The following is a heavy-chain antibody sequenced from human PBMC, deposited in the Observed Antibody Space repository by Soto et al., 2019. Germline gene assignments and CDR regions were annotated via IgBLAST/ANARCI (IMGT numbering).Heavy chain of an antibody. V-gene: IGHV3-23*01. Sequence: PGGSLRLSCAASGFTFSTYGMSWVRQVPGKGLEWVSGISGSGASTYYANSVKGRFTISRDNSKNTLYLQMNSLRVEDTAVHYCAKAQDYYYYYGMDVWGQGTTATVSS. CDR1: GFTFSTYG. CDR3: AKAQDYYYYYGMDV. CDR2: ISGSGAST. J-gene: IGHJ6*02.